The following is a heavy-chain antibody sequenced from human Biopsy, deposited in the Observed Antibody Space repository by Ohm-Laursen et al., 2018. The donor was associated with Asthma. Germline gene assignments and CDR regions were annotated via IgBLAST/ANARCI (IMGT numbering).Heavy chain of an antibody. V-gene: IGHV3-30*18. D-gene: IGHD1-1*01. CDR3: VKDGTDDAFDI. CDR2: ISKDASTQ. CDR1: GFSFSNFA. Sequence: SLRLSCSATGFSFSNFAIHWVRQAPGKGLEWVGVISKDASTQDYADSVKGRFTMARDNSKNTLDLQMNSLREEDTAVYYCVKDGTDDAFDIWGQGTVVSVSS. J-gene: IGHJ3*02.